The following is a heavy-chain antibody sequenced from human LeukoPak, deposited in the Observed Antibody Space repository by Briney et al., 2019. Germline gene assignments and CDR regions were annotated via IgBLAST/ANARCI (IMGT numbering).Heavy chain of an antibody. CDR1: GFTFSSYS. J-gene: IGHJ4*02. CDR2: ISSSCSSR. D-gene: IGHD3-10*01. Sequence: GGSLRLSCAASGFTFSSYSMNWVRQAPGKGLEGVSYISSSCSSRYYADSVKGRFTISRENAKNSLYLQMNSLRAEDTAVYYCARGRVITMVRGVLVYWGQGTLVTVSS. V-gene: IGHV3-48*01. CDR3: ARGRVITMVRGVLVY.